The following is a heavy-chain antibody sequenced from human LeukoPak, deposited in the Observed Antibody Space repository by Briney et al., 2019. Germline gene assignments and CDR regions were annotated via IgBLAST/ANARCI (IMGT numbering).Heavy chain of an antibody. V-gene: IGHV3-23*01. Sequence: PGGSLRLSCAASGFIFSAYAMSWVRQAPGQGLEWVSVIGTGGETHYADSVRGRFTISRNNFKNTLYLQMNSLRAEDTAVYYCAKRVTVTTKYFDSWGQGTLVTVFS. J-gene: IGHJ4*02. CDR3: AKRVTVTTKYFDS. CDR1: GFIFSAYA. CDR2: IGTGGET. D-gene: IGHD4-17*01.